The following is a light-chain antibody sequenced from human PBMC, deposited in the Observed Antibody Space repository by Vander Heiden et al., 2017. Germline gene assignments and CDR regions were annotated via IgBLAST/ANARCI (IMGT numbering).Light chain of an antibody. CDR2: GAS. Sequence: EIVMTQSPATLSVSPGGRATLSCRASQRVSSNLAWYQQKPGQAPRLLIYGASTRATGIPARFSGSGSGTEFTLTISSLQSEDFAVYYCQQYNNWPLLTFGGGTKVEIK. J-gene: IGKJ4*01. V-gene: IGKV3-15*01. CDR3: QQYNNWPLLT. CDR1: QRVSSN.